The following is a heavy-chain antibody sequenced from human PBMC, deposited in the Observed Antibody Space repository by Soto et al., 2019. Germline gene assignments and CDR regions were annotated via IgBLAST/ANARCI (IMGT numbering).Heavy chain of an antibody. D-gene: IGHD3-3*01. J-gene: IGHJ6*02. CDR2: INPNSGDT. CDR1: GHSFTGHY. CDR3: SYAAVRILYSITDNYYYGIDD. Sequence: ASVKVSCKVSGHSFTGHYIHWVRQAPGQGLEWMGWINPNSGDTNYARRFQGRVTMTRDTSIKTVSMELSSLRSDAAAENSVSYAAVRILYSITDNYYYGIDDWSHVTTVTVTS. V-gene: IGHV1-2*02.